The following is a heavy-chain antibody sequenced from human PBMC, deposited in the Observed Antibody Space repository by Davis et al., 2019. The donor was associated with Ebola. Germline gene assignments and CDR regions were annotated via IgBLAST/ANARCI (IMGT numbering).Heavy chain of an antibody. CDR1: GFSFSDYS. CDR2: ITSSSRYI. D-gene: IGHD6-19*01. V-gene: IGHV3-21*01. CDR3: ARDREDYSSGFSFGFDY. J-gene: IGHJ4*02. Sequence: GESLKISCAASGFSFSDYSMNWVRQAPGKGLEWVSSITSSSRYIYYAESVKGRFTISRDNAKNSLYLQMNSLRAEDTAVYYCARDREDYSSGFSFGFDYWGQGTLVTVSS.